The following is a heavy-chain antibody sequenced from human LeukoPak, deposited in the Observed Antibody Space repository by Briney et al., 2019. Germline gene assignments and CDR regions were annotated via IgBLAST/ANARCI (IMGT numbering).Heavy chain of an antibody. CDR1: GFSFSRYY. Sequence: GGSLRLSCTASGFSFSRYYMSWVRQAPGKGLEWISVLFSGGDTYYADSVKDRFGVSRDSSSETLFLQMNSLRVDDTAVYYCARQGFDSGFDYWGHGTTVTVSS. J-gene: IGHJ4*01. V-gene: IGHV3-66*04. CDR2: LFSGGDT. CDR3: ARQGFDSGFDY. D-gene: IGHD2-21*01.